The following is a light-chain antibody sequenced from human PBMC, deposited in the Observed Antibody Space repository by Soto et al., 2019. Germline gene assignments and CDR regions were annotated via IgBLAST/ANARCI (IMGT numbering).Light chain of an antibody. Sequence: QSALNQPPSASGSPGQSVTISCTGSSSDVGGYNYVSWYQQHPGKAPKLVIYEVRKRTSGVPDRFSGSKSGNTASLTVSGLQAEDEADYYCSSYTGTNNFGVFGPGTKVTVL. CDR2: EVR. J-gene: IGLJ1*01. CDR3: SSYTGTNNFGV. V-gene: IGLV2-8*01. CDR1: SSDVGGYNY.